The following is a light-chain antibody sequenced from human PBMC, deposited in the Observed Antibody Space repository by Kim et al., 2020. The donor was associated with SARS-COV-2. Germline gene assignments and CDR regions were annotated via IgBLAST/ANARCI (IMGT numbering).Light chain of an antibody. CDR2: AAS. V-gene: IGKV1-39*01. Sequence: DIQMTQSPSSLSASVGDRVTITCRASRSVGNHLNWYQQRPGKAPNLLIYAASNLQTGVSSRFSGSESGTDFTLSIRNLQPEDSATYYCQQSDNTPYAFGQGTKLEI. CDR3: QQSDNTPYA. CDR1: RSVGNH. J-gene: IGKJ2*01.